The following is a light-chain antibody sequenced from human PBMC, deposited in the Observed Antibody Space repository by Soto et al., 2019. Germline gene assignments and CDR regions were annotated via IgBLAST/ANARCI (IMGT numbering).Light chain of an antibody. CDR1: QSGSSSY. Sequence: EIVLTQSPGTLSLSPGERATLSCRASQSGSSSYLAWYQQKPGQAPRLLIYGASSRATGIPDRFSGSGSGTDFTLTISRLEPEDFAVYYCQQYGSSPFTFGPVTKVDIK. J-gene: IGKJ3*01. CDR3: QQYGSSPFT. CDR2: GAS. V-gene: IGKV3-20*01.